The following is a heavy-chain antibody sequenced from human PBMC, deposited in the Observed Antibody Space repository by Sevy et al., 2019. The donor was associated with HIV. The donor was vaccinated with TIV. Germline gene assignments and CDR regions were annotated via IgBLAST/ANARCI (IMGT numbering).Heavy chain of an antibody. J-gene: IGHJ4*02. CDR2: ISSDGINH. V-gene: IGHV3-33*03. D-gene: IGHD3-10*02. CDR1: GFAFQTFG. Sequence: GGSLRLSCSAFGFAFQTFGMHWVRQAPGKGPEWVAVISSDGINHNYADAVKGRFTISRDNSKNQVFLQMNSLSPNDTAVYFCTKESLRGTYIRGDFDHWGQGALVTVSS. CDR3: TKESLRGTYIRGDFDH.